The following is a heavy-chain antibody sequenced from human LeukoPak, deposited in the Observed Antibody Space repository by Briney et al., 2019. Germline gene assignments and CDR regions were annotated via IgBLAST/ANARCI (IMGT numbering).Heavy chain of an antibody. D-gene: IGHD2-2*01. CDR3: ARPKPHYCSSTSCYPYFDY. CDR1: GGSFSGYY. CDR2: INHSGST. J-gene: IGHJ4*02. V-gene: IGHV4-34*01. Sequence: SETLSLTCAVYGGSFSGYYWSWTRQPPGKGLEWIGEINHSGSTNYNPSLKSRVTISVDTSKNQFSLKLSPVTAADTAVYYCARPKPHYCSSTSCYPYFDYWGQGTLVTVSS.